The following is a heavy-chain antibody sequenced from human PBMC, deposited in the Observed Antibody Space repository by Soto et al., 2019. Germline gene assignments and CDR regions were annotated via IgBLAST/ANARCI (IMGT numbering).Heavy chain of an antibody. CDR2: IIPILGIA. CDR1: GGTFSSYT. CDR3: ARSTTNYYYYGMDV. V-gene: IGHV1-69*02. D-gene: IGHD1-26*01. Sequence: QVQLVQSGAEVKTPGSSVKVSCKASGGTFSSYTISWVRQAPGQGLEWMGRIIPILGIANYAQKFQGRVTITADKSTSTAYMELSSLRSEDTAAYYCARSTTNYYYYGMDVWGQGTTVTVSS. J-gene: IGHJ6*02.